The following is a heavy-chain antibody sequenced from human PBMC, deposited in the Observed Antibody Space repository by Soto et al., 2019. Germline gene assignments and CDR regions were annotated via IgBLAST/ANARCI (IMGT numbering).Heavy chain of an antibody. V-gene: IGHV1-3*01. CDR3: ATPIVAFY. J-gene: IGHJ4*02. CDR2: INAGNGNT. CDR1: GGTFSSYA. D-gene: IGHD5-12*01. Sequence: QVQLVQSGAEVKKPGSSVKVSCKASGGTFSSYAISWVRQAPGQGLEWMGWINAGNGNTKYSQKFQGRVIITRDTSAGTAYMELRSLRSEDTAVYYCATPIVAFYWGQGTLVTVSS.